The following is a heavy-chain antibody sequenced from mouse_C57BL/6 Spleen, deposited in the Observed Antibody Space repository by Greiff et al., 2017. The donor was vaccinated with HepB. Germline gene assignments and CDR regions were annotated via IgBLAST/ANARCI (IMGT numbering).Heavy chain of an antibody. V-gene: IGHV3-6*01. CDR1: GYSITSGYY. D-gene: IGHD1-1*01. J-gene: IGHJ1*03. Sequence: EVKLMESGPGLVKPSQSLSLTCSVTGYSITSGYYWNWIRQSPGNKLEWMGYISYDGSNNYNPSLKNRIPVTRDPSKNQFFLKLNSVTTEDTATYYCARDYDYGSRNWYFDVWGTGTTVTVSS. CDR3: ARDYDYGSRNWYFDV. CDR2: ISYDGSN.